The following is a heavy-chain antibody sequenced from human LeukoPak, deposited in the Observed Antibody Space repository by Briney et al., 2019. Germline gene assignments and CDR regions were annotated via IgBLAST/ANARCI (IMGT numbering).Heavy chain of an antibody. D-gene: IGHD4-17*01. V-gene: IGHV4-34*01. CDR2: INHSGST. J-gene: IGHJ4*02. CDR1: GGSFSGYY. CDR3: ARDYGDYTTKTYYFDY. Sequence: SETLSLTCAVYGGSFSGYYWSWIRQPPGKGLGWIGEINHSGSTNYNPSLKSRVTISVDTSKNQFSLKLSSVTAADTAVYYCARDYGDYTTKTYYFDYWGQGTLVTVSS.